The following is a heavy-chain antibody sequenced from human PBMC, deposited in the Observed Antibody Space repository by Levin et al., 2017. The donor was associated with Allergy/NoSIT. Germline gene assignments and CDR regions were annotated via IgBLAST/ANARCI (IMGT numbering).Heavy chain of an antibody. Sequence: GGSLRLSCAASGFTFSDYYMSWIRQAPGKGLEWVSYISSSGSTIYYADSVKGRFTTSRDNAKNSLYLQMNSLRAEGTAVYYCARSEATIFGVATGPYYGMDVWGQGTTVTVSS. CDR2: ISSSGSTI. V-gene: IGHV3-11*01. J-gene: IGHJ6*02. CDR1: GFTFSDYY. CDR3: ARSEATIFGVATGPYYGMDV. D-gene: IGHD3-3*01.